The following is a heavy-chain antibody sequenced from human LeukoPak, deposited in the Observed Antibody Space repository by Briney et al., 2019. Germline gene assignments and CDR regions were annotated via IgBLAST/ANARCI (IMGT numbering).Heavy chain of an antibody. CDR3: ARRGVIHCSSTSCYGLSFDP. J-gene: IGHJ5*02. CDR2: IYYSGST. V-gene: IGHV4-30-2*03. Sequence: SETLSLTCTVSGGSISSGGYYWSWIRQPPGKGLEWIGYIYYSGSTYYNPSLKSRVTISVDTSKNQFSLKLSSVTAADTAVYYCARRGVIHCSSTSCYGLSFDPWGQGTLVTVSS. D-gene: IGHD2-2*01. CDR1: GGSISSGGYY.